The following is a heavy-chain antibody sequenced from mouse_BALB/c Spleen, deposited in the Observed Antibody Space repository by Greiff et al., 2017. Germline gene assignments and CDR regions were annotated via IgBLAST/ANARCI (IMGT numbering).Heavy chain of an antibody. CDR2: ISSGGSYT. CDR1: GFTFSSYG. V-gene: IGHV5-6*01. D-gene: IGHD4-1*01. CDR3: ATGFDY. Sequence: EVKLMESGGDLVKPGGSLKLSCAASGFTFSSYGMSWVRQTPDKRLEWVATISSGGSYTYYPDSVKGRFTISRDNAKNTLYLQMSSLKSEDTAMYYCATGFDYWGQGTTRTVSS. J-gene: IGHJ2*01.